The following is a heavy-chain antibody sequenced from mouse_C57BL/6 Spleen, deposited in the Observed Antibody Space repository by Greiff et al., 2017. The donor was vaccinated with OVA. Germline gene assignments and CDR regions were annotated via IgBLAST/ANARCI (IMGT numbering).Heavy chain of an antibody. D-gene: IGHD1-1*01. Sequence: EVQLQQSVAELVRPGASVKLSCTASGFNIKDYYMHWVKQRPEQGLEWIGRIDPEDGDTEYAPKFQGKATMTADTSSNTAYLQLSSLTSEDTAVYYCTRDYYGSSYFDYWGQGTTLTVSS. CDR1: GFNIKDYY. J-gene: IGHJ2*01. V-gene: IGHV14-1*01. CDR3: TRDYYGSSYFDY. CDR2: IDPEDGDT.